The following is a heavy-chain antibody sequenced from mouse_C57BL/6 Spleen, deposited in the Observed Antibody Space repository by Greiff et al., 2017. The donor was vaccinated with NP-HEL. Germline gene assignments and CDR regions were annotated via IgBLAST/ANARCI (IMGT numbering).Heavy chain of an antibody. CDR2: INPYNGGT. CDR1: GYTFTDYY. D-gene: IGHD3-3*01. J-gene: IGHJ4*01. V-gene: IGHV1-19*01. Sequence: VQLQQSGPVLVKPGASVKMSCKASGYTFTDYYMNWVKQSHGKSLEWIGVINPYNGGTSYNQKFKGKATLTVDKSSSTAYMELNSLTSEDSAVYYCARKGEEAMDYWGQGTSVTVSS. CDR3: ARKGEEAMDY.